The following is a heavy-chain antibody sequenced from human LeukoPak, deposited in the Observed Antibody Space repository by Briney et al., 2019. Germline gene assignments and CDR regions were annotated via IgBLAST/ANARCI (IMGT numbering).Heavy chain of an antibody. D-gene: IGHD5-18*01. CDR2: FYFGGST. CDR1: GGSVSSSRSY. Sequence: SETLSLTCTVSGGSVSSSRSYWGWIRQSPVKGLEWIGSFYFGGSTYYNPSLKSRVSISLDTSKNHFFLNLTTVTAADTAVYYCATPNGFSYGFFDSWGQGILVTVSS. J-gene: IGHJ4*02. CDR3: ATPNGFSYGFFDS. V-gene: IGHV4-39*02.